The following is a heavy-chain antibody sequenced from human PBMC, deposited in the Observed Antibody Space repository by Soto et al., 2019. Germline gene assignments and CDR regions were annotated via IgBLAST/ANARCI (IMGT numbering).Heavy chain of an antibody. J-gene: IGHJ6*03. D-gene: IGHD3-10*01. V-gene: IGHV4-59*01. CDR1: GGYISSYY. CDR2: MYYSGDT. Sequence: QVQLQESGPGLVKPSETLSLTCTVSGGYISSYYWSWIRQSPGKGLQWIGYMYYSGDTNYNPSLKSRVTISVDTSKNQFSLNLSSVTAADTAVYYSARGSIRTYYMDVWGKGTTVTVSS. CDR3: ARGSIRTYYMDV.